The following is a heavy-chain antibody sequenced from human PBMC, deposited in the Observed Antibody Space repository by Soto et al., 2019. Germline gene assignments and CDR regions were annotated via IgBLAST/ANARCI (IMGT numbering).Heavy chain of an antibody. CDR1: GGSISPYY. J-gene: IGHJ6*02. CDR3: ARLERTVTSYYYYYGVDV. V-gene: IGHV4-59*01. Sequence: XETLSLTCTVSGGSISPYYWSWIRQPPGKGLEWIGHISYSGFANYNPSLNGRLTISVDTSKNHLSLKLSSVTAADTAVYYCARLERTVTSYYYYYGVDVWGQGTTVTVSS. D-gene: IGHD4-17*01. CDR2: ISYSGFA.